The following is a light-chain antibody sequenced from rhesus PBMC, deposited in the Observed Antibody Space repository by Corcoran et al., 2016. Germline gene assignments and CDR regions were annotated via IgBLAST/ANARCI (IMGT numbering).Light chain of an antibody. CDR1: QDVSAS. Sequence: DIQMTQSPSSLSASVRDKVTITCHASQDVSASLAWYQQQPGKAPKPLIYGASVFTPGVPSRFSGSGSRTLFTLTISSLQPEDFATYYCQQYDDLPYTFGRGTKVEIK. CDR2: GAS. CDR3: QQYDDLPYT. J-gene: IGKJ2*01. V-gene: IGKV1-19*01.